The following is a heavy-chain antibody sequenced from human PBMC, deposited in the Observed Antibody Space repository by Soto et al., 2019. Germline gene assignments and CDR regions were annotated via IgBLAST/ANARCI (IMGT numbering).Heavy chain of an antibody. D-gene: IGHD2-15*01. V-gene: IGHV1-18*01. CDR3: ARWPVVAATT. CDR2: ISAYNGNT. Sequence: ASVKVSCKPSGYTFTSYAMHWVRQAPGQRLEWMGWISAYNGNTNYAQKLQGRVTMTTDTSTSTAYMELRSLRSDDTAVYYCARWPVVAATTWGQGTLVTVSS. CDR1: GYTFTSYA. J-gene: IGHJ5*02.